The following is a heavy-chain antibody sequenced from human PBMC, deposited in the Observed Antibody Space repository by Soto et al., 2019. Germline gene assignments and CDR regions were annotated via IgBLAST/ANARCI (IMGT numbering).Heavy chain of an antibody. Sequence: GGSLRLSCSASGFTFGDYAVSWVRQAPGRGLEWVGFIRSKTYGGTTEHAASVKGRFTISRDDSKGIAYLQMNSLKTEDTAVYYCTRGACGGDCYSWFDPWGQGTLVTVSS. CDR3: TRGACGGDCYSWFDP. D-gene: IGHD2-21*02. CDR2: IRSKTYGGTT. V-gene: IGHV3-49*04. CDR1: GFTFGDYA. J-gene: IGHJ5*02.